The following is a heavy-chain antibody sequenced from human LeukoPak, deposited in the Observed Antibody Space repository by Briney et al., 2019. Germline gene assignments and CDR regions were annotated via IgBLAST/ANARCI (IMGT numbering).Heavy chain of an antibody. CDR3: ARVPYGNYNYYYMDV. J-gene: IGHJ6*03. Sequence: PSETLSLTCTVSGGSISSGGYYWSWIRQPPGKGLEWIGYIYHSGSTYYNPSLKSRVTISVDRSKNQFSLKLSSVTAADTAVYYCARVPYGNYNYYYMDVWGKGTTVTASS. CDR1: GGSISSGGYY. CDR2: IYHSGST. D-gene: IGHD3-10*01. V-gene: IGHV4-30-2*01.